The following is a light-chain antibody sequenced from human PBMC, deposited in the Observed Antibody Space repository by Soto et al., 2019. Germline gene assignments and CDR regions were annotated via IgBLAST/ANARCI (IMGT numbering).Light chain of an antibody. CDR2: SSA. CDR1: SSNIGSNS. V-gene: IGLV1-44*01. Sequence: QSILTQPPSVSGTPGQSVTVSCSGSSSNIGSNSVKWYQQFPGAAPKLLIYSSALRPSGVPDRFSGSKSGTSASLAISGLQPEDEADYYCAVWDDSLMGVFGGGTKVTVL. J-gene: IGLJ1*01. CDR3: AVWDDSLMGV.